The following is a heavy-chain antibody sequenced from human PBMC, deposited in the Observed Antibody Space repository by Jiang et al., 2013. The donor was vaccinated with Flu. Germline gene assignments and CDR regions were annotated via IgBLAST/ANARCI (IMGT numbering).Heavy chain of an antibody. V-gene: IGHV1-46*01. D-gene: IGHD1-26*01. CDR2: INPSGGST. J-gene: IGHJ6*02. Sequence: HWVRQAPGQGLEWMGIINPSGGSTSYAQKFQGRVTMTRDTSTSTVYMELSSLRSEDTAVYYCAREWSYDLNYYYGMDVWGQGTTVTVSS. CDR3: AREWSYDLNYYYGMDV.